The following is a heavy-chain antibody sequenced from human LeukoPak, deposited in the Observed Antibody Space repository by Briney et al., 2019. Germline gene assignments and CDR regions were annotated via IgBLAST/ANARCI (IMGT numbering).Heavy chain of an antibody. CDR1: GYTFSNYG. V-gene: IGHV1-18*01. J-gene: IGHJ3*02. CDR2: ISAYNGDT. Sequence: ASVKVSCKASGYTFSNYGISWVRQAPGQGLEWMGWISAYNGDTSYAQKLQGRLTTTTDTSTSTAYMELRSLRSDDTAVYFCARDSGLKDCSGVSCYRAFDIWGQGTMITVSS. CDR3: ARDSGLKDCSGVSCYRAFDI. D-gene: IGHD2-15*01.